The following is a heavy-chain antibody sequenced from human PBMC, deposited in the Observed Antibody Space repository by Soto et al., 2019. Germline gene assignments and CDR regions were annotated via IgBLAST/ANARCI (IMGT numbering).Heavy chain of an antibody. V-gene: IGHV1-18*01. CDR3: ARVQTRPIAAGGTVVRYFHY. CDR2: ISAYNGNT. J-gene: IGHJ4*02. D-gene: IGHD6-13*01. Sequence: ASVKVSCKASGYTFTSYGISWVRQAPGQGLEWMGWISAYNGNTNYAQKLQGRVTMTTDTSTSTAYMELRSLRSDDTAVYYCARVQTRPIAAGGTVVRYFHYWCQGTLVTVSS. CDR1: GYTFTSYG.